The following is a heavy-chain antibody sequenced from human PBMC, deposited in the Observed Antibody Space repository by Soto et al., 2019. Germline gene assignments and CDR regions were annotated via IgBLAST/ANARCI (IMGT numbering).Heavy chain of an antibody. CDR3: ARTATGDAPIDAVYFDY. CDR1: GGTFSSYA. D-gene: IGHD7-27*01. CDR2: IIPILGIA. J-gene: IGHJ4*02. Sequence: ASVKVSCKASGGTFSSYAISWVRQAPGQGLEWMGRIIPILGIANYAQKFQGRVTITADKSTSTAYMELSSLRSEDTAVYYCARTATGDAPIDAVYFDYWGQGTLVTVSS. V-gene: IGHV1-69*04.